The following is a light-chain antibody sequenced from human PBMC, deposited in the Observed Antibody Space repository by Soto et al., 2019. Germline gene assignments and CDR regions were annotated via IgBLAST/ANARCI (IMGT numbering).Light chain of an antibody. CDR1: SGSIASYS. Sequence: NFMLTQPHSVSESPGKTVTISCTRSSGSIASYSVQWYQQRPGSAPTTVIFEDNQRPSGVPDRFSGSTDGSSNSASLTISGLQTEDEADYYCQSYDSSTVVFGGGTKLTVL. V-gene: IGLV6-57*04. CDR3: QSYDSSTVV. CDR2: EDN. J-gene: IGLJ2*01.